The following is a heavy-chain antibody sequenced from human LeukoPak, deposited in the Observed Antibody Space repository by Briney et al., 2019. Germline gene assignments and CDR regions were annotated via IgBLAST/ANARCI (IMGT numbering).Heavy chain of an antibody. CDR3: AKHSSGITVAGTIQY. J-gene: IGHJ4*02. Sequence: GGSLRLSCAASGFTFSSCVMSWVRQAPGKGLEWVSAISGSGDTTYYAESVRGRFTISRDNSKNTLDLQMSSLRADDTAVYYCAKHSSGITVAGTIQYWGQGTLVTVSS. CDR2: ISGSGDTT. D-gene: IGHD6-19*01. CDR1: GFTFSSCV. V-gene: IGHV3-23*01.